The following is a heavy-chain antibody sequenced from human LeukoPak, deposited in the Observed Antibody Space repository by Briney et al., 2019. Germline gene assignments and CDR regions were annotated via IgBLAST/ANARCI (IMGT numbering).Heavy chain of an antibody. D-gene: IGHD4-17*01. CDR1: GFTFSDYY. J-gene: IGHJ6*02. CDR2: ISGSGDSS. V-gene: IGHV3-23*01. Sequence: PGGSLRLSCAASGFTFSDYYMSWVRQAPGERLEWVSGISGSGDSSYYADSVKGRFTISRDNSGNTLYLQMNSLRAEDTAVYYCAKDLYGFYAMDVWGQGTTVTVSS. CDR3: AKDLYGFYAMDV.